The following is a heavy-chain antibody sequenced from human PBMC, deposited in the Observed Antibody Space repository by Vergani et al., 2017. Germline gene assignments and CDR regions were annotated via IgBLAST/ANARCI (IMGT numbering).Heavy chain of an antibody. CDR2: INHSGST. J-gene: IGHJ3*02. CDR1: GGSFSGYY. Sequence: QVQLQQWGAGLLKPSETLSLTFAVYGGSFSGYYWSWIRQPPGKGLEWIGEINHSGSTNYNPSLKSRVTISVDTSKNQFSLKLSSVTAADTAVYYCARGSLMIKRVVPASRGDAFDIWGQGTMVTVSS. CDR3: ARGSLMIKRVVPASRGDAFDI. V-gene: IGHV4-34*01. D-gene: IGHD2-2*01.